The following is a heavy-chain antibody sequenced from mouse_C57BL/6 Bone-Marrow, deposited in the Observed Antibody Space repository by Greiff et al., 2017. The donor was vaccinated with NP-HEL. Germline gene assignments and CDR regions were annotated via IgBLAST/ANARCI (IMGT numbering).Heavy chain of an antibody. Sequence: VQLVESGPGLVKPSQSLFLTCSITGFPITSGYYWIWIRQSPGKPLEWMGYINHSGETFYNPSLQSPISITRETSKNQFFLQLNSVTTEDTAMYYCAGDYDGYWYFDVWGTGTTVTVSS. CDR3: AGDYDGYWYFDV. D-gene: IGHD2-3*01. CDR1: GFPITSGYY. CDR2: INHSGET. V-gene: IGHV12-3*01. J-gene: IGHJ1*03.